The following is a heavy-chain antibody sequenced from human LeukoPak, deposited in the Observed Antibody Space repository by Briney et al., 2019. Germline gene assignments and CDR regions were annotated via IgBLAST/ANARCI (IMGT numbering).Heavy chain of an antibody. CDR2: INPNSGGT. D-gene: IGHD2-15*01. CDR3: AREVADYYYYGMDV. V-gene: IGHV1-2*06. J-gene: IGHJ6*02. Sequence: ASVKVSCKASGYTFTGYYMHWVRQAPGQGLEWMGRINPNSGGTNYAQKFQGRVTMTRDTSISTAYMELSRLRSDDTAVYYCAREVADYYYYGMDVWGQGTTVTVSS. CDR1: GYTFTGYY.